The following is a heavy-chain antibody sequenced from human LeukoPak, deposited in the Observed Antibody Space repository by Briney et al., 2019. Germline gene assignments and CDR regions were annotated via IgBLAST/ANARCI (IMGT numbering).Heavy chain of an antibody. CDR2: ISDSGTHI. D-gene: IGHD7-27*01. CDR3: AKDLRWGFDY. V-gene: IGHV3-23*01. Sequence: GSLRLSCAASGFTFSSYAMSWVRQAPGEGLEWVSSISDSGTHIYYADSVKGRFTISRDNSKNTVYLQMNSLRAEDTAVYYCAKDLRWGFDYWGQGTLVTVSS. CDR1: GFTFSSYA. J-gene: IGHJ4*02.